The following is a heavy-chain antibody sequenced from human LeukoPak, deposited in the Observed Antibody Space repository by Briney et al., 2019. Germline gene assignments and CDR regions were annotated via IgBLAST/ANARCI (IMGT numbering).Heavy chain of an antibody. CDR1: GFTFSSAW. Sequence: SGGSLRLSCAASGFTFSSAWMSWVRQAPGEGREWVGRILSKTDGGTTDYAAPVKGRFTISRDESKNRLYLQMNSLKTEDTAVYYCTTDEGVDGYFDYWGQGTLVTVSS. CDR2: ILSKTDGGTT. J-gene: IGHJ4*02. V-gene: IGHV3-15*01. D-gene: IGHD3-10*01. CDR3: TTDEGVDGYFDY.